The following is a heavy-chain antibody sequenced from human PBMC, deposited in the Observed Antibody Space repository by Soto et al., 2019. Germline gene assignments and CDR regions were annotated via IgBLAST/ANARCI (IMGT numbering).Heavy chain of an antibody. V-gene: IGHV1-69*13. J-gene: IGHJ5*02. CDR2: IIPIFGTA. Sequence: SVKVSCKASGGTFSSYAISWVRQAPGQGLEWMGGIIPIFGTANYAQKFQGRVTITADESTSTAYMELSSLRSEDTAVYYCARVQGEGYCSSTSCYSWFDPWGQGTLVTVSS. CDR1: GGTFSSYA. CDR3: ARVQGEGYCSSTSCYSWFDP. D-gene: IGHD2-2*01.